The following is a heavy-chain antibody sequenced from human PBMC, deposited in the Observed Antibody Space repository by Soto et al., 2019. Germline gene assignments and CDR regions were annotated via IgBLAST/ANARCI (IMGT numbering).Heavy chain of an antibody. V-gene: IGHV1-46*01. J-gene: IGHJ6*02. D-gene: IGHD6-6*01. CDR3: AREYSSSSGHAKYYYYGMDV. Sequence: ASVKVSCKASGYTFTSYYMHWVRQAPGQGLEWMGIINPSGGSTSYAQKFQGRVTMTRDTSTSTVYMELSSLRSEDTAVYYCAREYSSSSGHAKYYYYGMDVWGQGTTVTVSS. CDR1: GYTFTSYY. CDR2: INPSGGST.